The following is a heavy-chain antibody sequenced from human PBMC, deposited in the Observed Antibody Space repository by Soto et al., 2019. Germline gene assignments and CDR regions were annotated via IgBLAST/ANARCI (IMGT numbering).Heavy chain of an antibody. Sequence: SETLSLTCTVSGGSISSGDYYWSWIRQPPGKGLEWIGYIYYSGSTYYNPSLKSRVTISVDTSKNQFSLKLSSVTAADTAVYYCARVGGFGATAIDYWGQGTLVTISS. V-gene: IGHV4-30-4*01. J-gene: IGHJ4*02. CDR3: ARVGGFGATAIDY. CDR2: IYYSGST. CDR1: GGSISSGDYY. D-gene: IGHD3-10*01.